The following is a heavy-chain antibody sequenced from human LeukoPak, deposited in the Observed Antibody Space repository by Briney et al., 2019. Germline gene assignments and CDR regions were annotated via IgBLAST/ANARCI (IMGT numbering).Heavy chain of an antibody. Sequence: PGGSLRLSCAASGFTFSSYSMNWVRQAPGKGLEWVSYISSSGSTIYYADSVKGRFTISRDNAKNSLYLQMNSLRAEDTAVYYCARDPRCSGGSCYSPHPGWFDPWGQGTLVTVSS. V-gene: IGHV3-48*04. CDR2: ISSSGSTI. CDR1: GFTFSSYS. CDR3: ARDPRCSGGSCYSPHPGWFDP. J-gene: IGHJ5*02. D-gene: IGHD2-15*01.